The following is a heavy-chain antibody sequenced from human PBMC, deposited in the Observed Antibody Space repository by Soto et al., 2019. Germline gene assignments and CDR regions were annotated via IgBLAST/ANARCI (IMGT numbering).Heavy chain of an antibody. CDR3: ARAYYYDSSGYLASYYFDY. Sequence: GALRLSCAASGFTFSSYGMNWVRRAPGKGPEWISYISSSSSPIYYADSVKGRFTISRDNAKNSLYLQMNSLSDEDTAVYYCARAYYYDSSGYLASYYFDYWGQGTLVTV. CDR1: GFTFSSYG. V-gene: IGHV3-48*02. CDR2: ISSSSSPI. D-gene: IGHD3-22*01. J-gene: IGHJ4*02.